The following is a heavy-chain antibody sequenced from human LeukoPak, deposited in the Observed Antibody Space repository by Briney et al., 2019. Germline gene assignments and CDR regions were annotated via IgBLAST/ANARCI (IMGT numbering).Heavy chain of an antibody. V-gene: IGHV5-51*01. D-gene: IGHD5-18*01. CDR2: IYPGDSDT. J-gene: IGHJ4*02. CDR1: GYSFTSYW. CDR3: ARLLSGYSYGSLDY. Sequence: GESLQISFKGSGYSFTSYWIGWVRQMPGKGLEWMGIIYPGDSDTRYSPSFQGQVTISADKSISTAYLQWSSLKASDTAIYYCARLLSGYSYGSLDYWGQGTLVTVSS.